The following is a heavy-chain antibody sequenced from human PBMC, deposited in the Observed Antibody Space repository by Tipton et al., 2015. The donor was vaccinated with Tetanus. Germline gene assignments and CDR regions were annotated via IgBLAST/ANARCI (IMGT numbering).Heavy chain of an antibody. J-gene: IGHJ4*02. CDR2: ISSTSSYL. Sequence: QLVQSGGGLVKPGGSLRLSCEVSGFIFSSYTMNWVRQAPGKGLEWVSSISSTSSYLYYADSVKGRFTISRDNAKNSLYLQMNSLRAEDTAVYYCASGSALDYWGQGMLVTVSA. CDR3: ASGSALDY. D-gene: IGHD6-25*01. V-gene: IGHV3-21*01. CDR1: GFIFSSYT.